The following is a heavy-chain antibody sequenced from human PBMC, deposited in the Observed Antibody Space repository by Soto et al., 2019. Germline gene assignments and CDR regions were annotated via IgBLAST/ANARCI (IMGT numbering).Heavy chain of an antibody. Sequence: GASVKVSCKASGYTFTSYYMHWVRQAPGQGLERMGIINPSGGSTSYAQKFQGRVTMTRDTSTSAVYMELSSLRSEDTAVYYCARSSDYYGSGSYYTKPAGYWFDPWGQGTLVTVSS. CDR2: INPSGGST. V-gene: IGHV1-46*01. CDR3: ARSSDYYGSGSYYTKPAGYWFDP. D-gene: IGHD3-10*01. CDR1: GYTFTSYY. J-gene: IGHJ5*02.